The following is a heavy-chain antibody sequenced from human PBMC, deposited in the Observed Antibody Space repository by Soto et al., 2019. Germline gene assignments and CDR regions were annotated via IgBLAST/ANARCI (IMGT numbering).Heavy chain of an antibody. Sequence: GGSLRLSCAASGFTVSSYEMHWVRQAAGKGLEWVSYIGGSGGTTYYADSVKGRFTISRDNAKNSLYLQMNSLRAEDTAVYYCAGHLPWDLFDYWGQGTLVTVSS. CDR2: IGGSGGTT. CDR3: AGHLPWDLFDY. CDR1: GFTVSSYE. D-gene: IGHD1-26*01. V-gene: IGHV3-48*03. J-gene: IGHJ4*02.